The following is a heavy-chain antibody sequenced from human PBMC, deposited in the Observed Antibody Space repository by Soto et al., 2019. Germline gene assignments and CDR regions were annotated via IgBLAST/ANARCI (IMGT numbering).Heavy chain of an antibody. CDR2: IYYSGST. J-gene: IGHJ6*02. D-gene: IGHD5-12*01. CDR3: ARAWLQLYYYGMDV. V-gene: IGHV4-30-4*01. Sequence: TSETLSLTCTVSGGSISSGDYYWSSIRQPPGKGLEWIGYIYYSGSTYYNPSLKSRVTISVDTSKNQYSLKLSSVTAADTAVYYCARAWLQLYYYGMDVWGQGTTVTVSS. CDR1: GGSISSGDYY.